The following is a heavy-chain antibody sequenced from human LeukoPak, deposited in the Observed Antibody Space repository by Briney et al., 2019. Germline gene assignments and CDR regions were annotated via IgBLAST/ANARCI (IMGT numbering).Heavy chain of an antibody. D-gene: IGHD3-16*02. J-gene: IGHJ4*02. CDR1: GYTFTSYA. CDR2: INAGNGNT. Sequence: ASVKVSCKASGYTFTSYAMHWVRQAPGQRLEWMGWINAGNGNTKYPQKFQGRVTITGDTSASTAYMELSSLRSEDTAVYYCARDLRDMITFGGVIVFHYWGQGTLVAVSS. CDR3: ARDLRDMITFGGVIVFHY. V-gene: IGHV1-3*01.